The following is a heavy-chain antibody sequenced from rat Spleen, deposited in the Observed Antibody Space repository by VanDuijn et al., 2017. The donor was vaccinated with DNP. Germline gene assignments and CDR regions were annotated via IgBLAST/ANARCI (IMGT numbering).Heavy chain of an antibody. J-gene: IGHJ3*01. Sequence: EVQLQESGPGLVKPSQSLSLTCSVTGYSITSSYRWNWIRKFPGNKLEWIAYISYSGGTSYNPSLKSRISITRDTSKNQFFLQLNSVITEDTATYYCATGGAGIWFAYWGQGTLVTVSS. CDR2: ISYSGGT. CDR3: ATGGAGIWFAY. V-gene: IGHV3-1*01. D-gene: IGHD4-2*01. CDR1: GYSITSSY.